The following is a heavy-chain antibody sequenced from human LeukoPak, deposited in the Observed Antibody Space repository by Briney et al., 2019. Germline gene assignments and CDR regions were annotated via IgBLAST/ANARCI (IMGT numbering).Heavy chain of an antibody. CDR1: GLTVSSSY. D-gene: IGHD5-18*01. V-gene: IGHV3-23*01. Sequence: GGSLRLSCAASGLTVSSSYMSWVRQAPGKGLEWVSGISGSGGSTYYADSVKGRFTISRDNSNNTLYLQMNSLRAADTAVYYCAKALTLHLWSRGAFDMWGQGTMVTVSS. J-gene: IGHJ3*02. CDR3: AKALTLHLWSRGAFDM. CDR2: ISGSGGST.